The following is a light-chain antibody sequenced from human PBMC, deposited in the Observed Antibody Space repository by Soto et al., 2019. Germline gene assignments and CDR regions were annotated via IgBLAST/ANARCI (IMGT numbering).Light chain of an antibody. J-gene: IGKJ2*01. CDR1: QSVSSN. V-gene: IGKV3-15*01. CDR2: GAS. Sequence: EIVMTQSPATLSVSPWEISTLSCRASQSVSSNLAWYPQKPGQAPRLSIYGASTRATGIPARFSGSGSGTEFTLTISSLQSEDFAVYYCQQYNNWPPYTFGQGTKLEIK. CDR3: QQYNNWPPYT.